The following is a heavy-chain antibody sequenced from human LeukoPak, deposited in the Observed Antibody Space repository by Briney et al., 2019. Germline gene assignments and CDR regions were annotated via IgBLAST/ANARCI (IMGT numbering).Heavy chain of an antibody. CDR1: GYTFTGYY. CDR2: INPNSGGT. J-gene: IGHJ3*02. Sequence: ASVKVSCKASGYTFTGYYMHWVRQAPGQGLEWMGWINPNSGGTNYAQKFQGRVTMTRDTSISTAYMELRSLRSDDTAVYYCARVFGGVYVVTSDAFDIWGQGTMVTVSS. V-gene: IGHV1-2*02. CDR3: ARVFGGVYVVTSDAFDI. D-gene: IGHD5/OR15-5a*01.